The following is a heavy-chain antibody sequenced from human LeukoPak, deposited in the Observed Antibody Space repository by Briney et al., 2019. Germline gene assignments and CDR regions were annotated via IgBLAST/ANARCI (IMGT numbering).Heavy chain of an antibody. CDR1: GYTFTSYD. J-gene: IGHJ6*03. V-gene: IGHV1-69*05. CDR3: AQTVTTYDYYMDV. Sequence: SVKVSCKASGYTFTSYDINWVRQAPGQGLEWMGGIIPIFGTANYAQKFQGRVTITTDESTSTAYMELSSLRSEDTAVYYCAQTVTTYDYYMDVWGKGTTVTVSS. CDR2: IIPIFGTA. D-gene: IGHD4-17*01.